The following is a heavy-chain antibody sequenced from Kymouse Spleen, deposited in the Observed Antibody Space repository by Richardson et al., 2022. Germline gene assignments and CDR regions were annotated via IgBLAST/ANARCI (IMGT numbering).Heavy chain of an antibody. V-gene: IGHV4-34*01. CDR2: INHSGST. D-gene: IGHD1-7*01. J-gene: IGHJ4*02. Sequence: QVQLQQWGAGLLKPSETLSLTCAVYGGSFSGYYWSWIRQPPGKGLEWIGEINHSGSTNYNPSLKSRVTISVDTSKNQFSLKLSSVTAADTAVYYCARKLELTFFDYWGQGTLVTVSS. CDR1: GGSFSGYY. CDR3: ARKLELTFFDY.